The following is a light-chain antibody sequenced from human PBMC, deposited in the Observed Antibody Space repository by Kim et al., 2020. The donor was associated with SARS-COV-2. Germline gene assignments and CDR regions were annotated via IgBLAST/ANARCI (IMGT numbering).Light chain of an antibody. CDR3: ATWDGSLSVRV. Sequence: ELTQPPSASGTLGQRVTISCSGSSSNIGSNYVFWYQHLPGTAPKLLIYNNNQRSSGVPDRFFGSKSGTSASLAISGLRSEDEADYYCATWDGSLSVRVFGGGTQLTVL. CDR2: NNN. V-gene: IGLV1-47*01. J-gene: IGLJ3*02. CDR1: SSNIGSNY.